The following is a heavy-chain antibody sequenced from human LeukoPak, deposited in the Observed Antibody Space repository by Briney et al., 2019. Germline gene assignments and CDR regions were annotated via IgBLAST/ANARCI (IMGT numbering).Heavy chain of an antibody. CDR1: GFTFSSYA. V-gene: IGHV3-74*01. CDR3: AKTTGRADYSSDGGYYGLDV. CDR2: INSDGRRT. D-gene: IGHD4-4*01. Sequence: GGSLRLSCAASGFTFSSYAMSWVRQAPGNGLVWVSRINSDGRRTTYADSVKGRFTISRDNAKNTLYLQMNSLRTEDTAVYYCAKTTGRADYSSDGGYYGLDVWGQGTTVTVSS. J-gene: IGHJ6*02.